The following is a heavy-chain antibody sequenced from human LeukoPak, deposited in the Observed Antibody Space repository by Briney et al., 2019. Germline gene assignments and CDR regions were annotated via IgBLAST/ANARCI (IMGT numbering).Heavy chain of an antibody. J-gene: IGHJ4*02. D-gene: IGHD3-3*01. CDR1: GXTFSSYA. Sequence: GGSLRLSCAASGXTFSSYAMSWVRKAPGKGLEWVLAFSGSGGSTYYALSVKGRFTISRDNSKNTLYLQMNSLRAEDTAVYYCAKAPSTPRMATITIFGVVDYWGQGTLVTVSS. V-gene: IGHV3-23*01. CDR2: FSGSGGST. CDR3: AKAPSTPRMATITIFGVVDY.